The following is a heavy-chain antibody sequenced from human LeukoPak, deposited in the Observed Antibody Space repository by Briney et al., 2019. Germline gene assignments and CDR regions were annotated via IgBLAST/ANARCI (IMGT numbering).Heavy chain of an antibody. Sequence: QSGGSLRLSCAASGFTFSSYAMSWVRQAPGKGLEWVAVIWYDGSNKYYADSVKGRFTISRDNSKNTLYLQMNSLRAEDTAVYYCARGPWFGELSFSNWFDPWGQGTLVTVSS. CDR2: IWYDGSNK. J-gene: IGHJ5*02. V-gene: IGHV3-33*08. D-gene: IGHD3-10*01. CDR3: ARGPWFGELSFSNWFDP. CDR1: GFTFSSYA.